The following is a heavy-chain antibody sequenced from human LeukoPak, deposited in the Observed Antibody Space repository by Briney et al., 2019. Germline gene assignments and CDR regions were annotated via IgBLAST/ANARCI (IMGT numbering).Heavy chain of an antibody. J-gene: IGHJ4*02. V-gene: IGHV3-30*18. D-gene: IGHD6-6*01. Sequence: GGSLRLSCAASGFTFSSYGMHWVRQAPGKGLEWVAVISYDGSNKYYADSVKGRFTISRDNSKNTLYLQMNSLRAEDTAVYYCANHVAARAHFDYWGQGTLVTVSS. CDR1: GFTFSSYG. CDR3: ANHVAARAHFDY. CDR2: ISYDGSNK.